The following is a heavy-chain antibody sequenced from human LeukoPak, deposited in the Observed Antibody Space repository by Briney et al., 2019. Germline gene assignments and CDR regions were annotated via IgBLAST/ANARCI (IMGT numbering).Heavy chain of an antibody. V-gene: IGHV3-20*04. D-gene: IGHD2-21*01. CDR1: GFTFDDYG. CDR2: INWNGGST. J-gene: IGHJ6*03. Sequence: PGGSLRLSCAASGFTFDDYGMSWVRQAPGKGLEWVSGINWNGGSTGYADSVKGRFTISRDNAKNSLYLQMNSLRAEDTALYYCARLSYSLYYYYYMDVWGKGTTVTVSS. CDR3: ARLSYSLYYYYYMDV.